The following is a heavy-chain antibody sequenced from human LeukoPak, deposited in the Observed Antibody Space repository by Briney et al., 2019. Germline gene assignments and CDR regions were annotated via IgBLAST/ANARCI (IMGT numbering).Heavy chain of an antibody. CDR2: IIPIFGTA. D-gene: IGHD3-10*01. V-gene: IGHV1-69*05. CDR1: GGTFSSYA. J-gene: IGHJ4*02. CDR3: ASHLRGSGCYRSDY. Sequence: SVKVSCKASGGTFSSYAISWVRQAPGQGLEWMGRIIPIFGTANYAQKFQGRVTITTDESTSTAYMELSSLRSEDTAVYYCASHLRGSGCYRSDYWGQGTLVTVSS.